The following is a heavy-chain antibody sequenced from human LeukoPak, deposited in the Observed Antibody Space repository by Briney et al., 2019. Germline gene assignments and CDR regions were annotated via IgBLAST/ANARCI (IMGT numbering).Heavy chain of an antibody. Sequence: GASVKVSCKASGGTFSSYAISWVRQAPGQGLEWMGGIIPIFGTANYAQKFQGRVTITADKSTSTAYMELSSLRSEDTAVYYRARPRPGYSYGPALDYWGQGTLVTVSS. D-gene: IGHD5-18*01. CDR2: IIPIFGTA. V-gene: IGHV1-69*06. CDR3: ARPRPGYSYGPALDY. CDR1: GGTFSSYA. J-gene: IGHJ4*02.